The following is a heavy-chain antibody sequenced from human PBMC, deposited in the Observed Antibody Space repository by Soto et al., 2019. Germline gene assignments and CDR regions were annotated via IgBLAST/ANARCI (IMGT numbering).Heavy chain of an antibody. V-gene: IGHV1-2*04. J-gene: IGHJ3*02. CDR2: INPNSGGT. CDR3: AREGSTTGTVMYAFDI. D-gene: IGHD1-1*01. CDR1: GYTFTGYY. Sequence: ASVKVSCKASGYTFTGYYMHWVRQAPGQGLEWMGWINPNSGGTNYAQKFQGWVTMTRDTSISTAYMELSRLRSDDTAVYYCAREGSTTGTVMYAFDIRGQGTMVTVSS.